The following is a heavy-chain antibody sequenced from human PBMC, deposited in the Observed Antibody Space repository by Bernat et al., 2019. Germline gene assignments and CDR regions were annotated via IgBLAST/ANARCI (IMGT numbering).Heavy chain of an antibody. V-gene: IGHV3-23*01. CDR1: GFTFSSYA. J-gene: IGHJ3*02. CDR2: ISGSGGST. Sequence: EVQLLESGGGLVQPGGSLRLSCAASGFTFSSYAMSWVRQAPGKGLEWVSAISGSGGSTYYAEAVKGRFTISRDKAKNTLYLQMNSLRAEDTAVYYCTGSVVVTAERYSGAFDIWGQGTMVTVSS. D-gene: IGHD2-21*02. CDR3: TGSVVVTAERYSGAFDI.